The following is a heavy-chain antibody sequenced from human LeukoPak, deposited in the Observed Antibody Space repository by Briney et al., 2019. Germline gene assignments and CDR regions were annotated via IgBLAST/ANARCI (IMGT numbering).Heavy chain of an antibody. J-gene: IGHJ4*02. D-gene: IGHD3-10*01. CDR2: IYPGDSDT. Sequence: GESLKISCEASGYTFTTYWIGWVCQMPGKGLEWMGIIYPGDSDTRYSPSFQGQVTISADKSRSTAYLQWSSLKASDTAMYFCARQHGSGSYYSRAIDYWGQGTLVTVSS. CDR1: GYTFTTYW. V-gene: IGHV5-51*01. CDR3: ARQHGSGSYYSRAIDY.